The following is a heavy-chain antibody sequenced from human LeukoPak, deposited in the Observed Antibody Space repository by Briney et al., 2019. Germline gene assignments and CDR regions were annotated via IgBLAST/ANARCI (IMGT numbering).Heavy chain of an antibody. CDR3: ARGLHQLLQPPDFDY. J-gene: IGHJ4*02. CDR2: INTNTGNP. D-gene: IGHD2-2*01. Sequence: ASVKVSCKASGYTFTSHAMNWVRQAPGQGLEWMGWINTNTGNPTYAQGFTGRFVFSLDTSVSTAYLQISSLKAEDTAVYYCARGLHQLLQPPDFDYWGQGTLVTVSS. V-gene: IGHV7-4-1*02. CDR1: GYTFTSHA.